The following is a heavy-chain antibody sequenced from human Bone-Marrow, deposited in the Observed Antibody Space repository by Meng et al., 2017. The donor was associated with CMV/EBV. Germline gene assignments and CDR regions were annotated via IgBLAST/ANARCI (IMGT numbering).Heavy chain of an antibody. CDR2: ISSSSSYI. J-gene: IGHJ4*02. V-gene: IGHV3-21*01. CDR1: GFTFSSYW. CDR3: AKYPRYCSSTSCYDYYFDY. D-gene: IGHD2-2*01. Sequence: GESLKISCAASGFTFSSYWMSWVRQAPGKGLEWVSSISSSSSYIYYADSVKGRFTISRDNAKNSLYLQMNSLRAEDTAVYYCAKYPRYCSSTSCYDYYFDYWGQGTLVTVSS.